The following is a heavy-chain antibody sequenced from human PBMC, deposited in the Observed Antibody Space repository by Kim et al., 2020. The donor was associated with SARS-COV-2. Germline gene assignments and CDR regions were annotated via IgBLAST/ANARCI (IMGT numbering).Heavy chain of an antibody. CDR2: T. Sequence: TNANPSLQSQVTISVDTSKNPFALQLSSVTAADTAVYYCAGARYSYGEDYWGQGTLVTVSS. CDR3: AGARYSYGEDY. V-gene: IGHV4-59*01. J-gene: IGHJ4*02. D-gene: IGHD5-18*01.